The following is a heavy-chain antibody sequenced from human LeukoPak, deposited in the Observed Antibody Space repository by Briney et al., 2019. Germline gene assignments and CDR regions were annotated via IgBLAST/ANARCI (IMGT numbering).Heavy chain of an antibody. CDR3: ARERSPFDY. D-gene: IGHD3-10*01. CDR1: GGSISSSSYY. J-gene: IGHJ4*02. Sequence: SETLSLTCTVSGGSISSSSYYWGWIRQPPGKGLEWIGSIYYSGSTYYNPSLKSRVTISVDTSKNQFSLNLSSVTAADTAVYYCARERSPFDYWGQGTLVTVSS. V-gene: IGHV4-39*02. CDR2: IYYSGST.